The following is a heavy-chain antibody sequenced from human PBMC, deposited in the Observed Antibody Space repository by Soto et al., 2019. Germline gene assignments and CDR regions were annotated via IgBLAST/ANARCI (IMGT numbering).Heavy chain of an antibody. CDR1: GFPLSSYC. CDR2: ISYDGSNK. CDR3: AKETDTCPAY. J-gene: IGHJ4*02. D-gene: IGHD1-1*01. V-gene: IGHV3-30*18. Sequence: GGSMILSFASSGFPLSSYCMHLIRQAPGKGLEWVAVISYDGSNKYYADSVKGRFTISRDNSKNTLYLQMNSLRAEDTAVYYCAKETDTCPAYWGQGTLVTVSS.